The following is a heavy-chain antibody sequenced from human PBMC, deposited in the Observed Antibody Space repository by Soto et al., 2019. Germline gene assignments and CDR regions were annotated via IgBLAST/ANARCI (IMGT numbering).Heavy chain of an antibody. D-gene: IGHD4-17*01. J-gene: IGHJ4*02. CDR3: ASSYGGKSGTFDF. V-gene: IGHV4-34*01. Sequence: QVQLQQWGAGLLKPSETLSLTCAVYGGSFSGYYWSWIRQPPGKGLEYIGEINHIGSTNYNPSLKSRVTISVDTSKNQFSLKLRSVTAADTAVYYCASSYGGKSGTFDFWGQGTLVTVSS. CDR1: GGSFSGYY. CDR2: INHIGST.